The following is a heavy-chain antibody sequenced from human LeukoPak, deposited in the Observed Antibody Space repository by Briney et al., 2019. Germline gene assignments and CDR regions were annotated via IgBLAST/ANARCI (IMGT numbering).Heavy chain of an antibody. D-gene: IGHD6-6*01. CDR1: GFTFSSYW. CDR2: IKQDGSEK. V-gene: IGHV3-7*01. J-gene: IGHJ6*03. CDR3: ARDLGPAEYSSWNYYYYYYMDV. Sequence: GGSLRLSCVVSGFTFSSYWMSWVRQAPGKGLEWVANIKQDGSEKYYVGSVRGRFTISRDNAKNSLYLQMNSLRAEDTAVYYCARDLGPAEYSSWNYYYYYYMDVWGKGTTVTVSS.